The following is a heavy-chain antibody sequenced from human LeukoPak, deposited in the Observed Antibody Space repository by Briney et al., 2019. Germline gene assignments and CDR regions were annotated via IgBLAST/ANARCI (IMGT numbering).Heavy chain of an antibody. J-gene: IGHJ4*02. Sequence: SETLSLTCTVSGGSISSSSYYWGWIRQPPGKGLEWIGSIYYSGSIYYNPSLKSRVTISVDTSKNQFSLKLSSVTAADTAVYYCARGGSYLYYFDYWGQGTLVTVSS. V-gene: IGHV4-39*01. CDR1: GGSISSSSYY. CDR3: ARGGSYLYYFDY. CDR2: IYYSGSI. D-gene: IGHD3-16*02.